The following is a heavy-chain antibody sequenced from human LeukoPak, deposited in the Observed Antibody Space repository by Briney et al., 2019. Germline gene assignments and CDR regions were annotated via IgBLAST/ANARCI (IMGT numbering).Heavy chain of an antibody. CDR1: GFTFSSYS. Sequence: GGSLRLSCAASGFTFSSYSMNWVRQAPGKGLEWVSSISSSSSYIYYADSVKGRFTISRDNAKNSLYLQMNSLRAEDTAVYYCARDPGRGDNWWYVDYWGQGTLVTVSS. V-gene: IGHV3-21*01. CDR2: ISSSSSYI. D-gene: IGHD1-20*01. CDR3: ARDPGRGDNWWYVDY. J-gene: IGHJ4*02.